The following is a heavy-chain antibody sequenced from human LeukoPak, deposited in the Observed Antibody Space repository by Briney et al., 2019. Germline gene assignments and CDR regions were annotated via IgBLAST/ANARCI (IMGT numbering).Heavy chain of an antibody. V-gene: IGHV4-59*01. CDR1: GGSISSYY. J-gene: IGHJ4*02. CDR2: IYYSGST. Sequence: KSSETLSLTCTVSGGSISSYYWSWIRQPPGKGLEWIGYIYYSGSTNYNPSLKSRVTISVDTSKNQFSLKLSSVTAADTAVYYCARSPGQWLVDFDYWGQGTLVTVSS. CDR3: ARSPGQWLVDFDY. D-gene: IGHD6-19*01.